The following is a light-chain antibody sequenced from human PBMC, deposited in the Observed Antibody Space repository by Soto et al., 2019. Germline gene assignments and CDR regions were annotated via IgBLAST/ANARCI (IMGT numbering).Light chain of an antibody. CDR1: QSVSSY. CDR2: EAS. J-gene: IGKJ1*01. Sequence: EIVLTPSPAPLSLSPAPRATLSCRASQSVSSYLAWYQQKPGQAPRLLMYEASNRATGIPARFSGGGSGTDFTLTISRLDPEDFAVYYCQHYDRAPMWTSAQGVKVDI. CDR3: QHYDRAPMWT. V-gene: IGKV3-11*01.